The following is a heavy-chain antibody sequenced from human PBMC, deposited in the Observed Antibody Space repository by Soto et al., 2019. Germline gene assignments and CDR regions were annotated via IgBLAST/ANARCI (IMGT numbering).Heavy chain of an antibody. V-gene: IGHV3-30*18. CDR1: GFTFSSYG. D-gene: IGHD3-10*01. CDR2: ILYDGSNK. Sequence: QVQLVESGGGVVQPGRSLRLSCAAFGFTFSSYGMHWVRQAPGKGLEWVAVILYDGSNKYCTDSVKGRFTISRDNSKNTLNLQMNSLRAEDTAVYYCAKDKGGVRANYYYYGMDVWGQGTTVTVSS. J-gene: IGHJ6*02. CDR3: AKDKGGVRANYYYYGMDV.